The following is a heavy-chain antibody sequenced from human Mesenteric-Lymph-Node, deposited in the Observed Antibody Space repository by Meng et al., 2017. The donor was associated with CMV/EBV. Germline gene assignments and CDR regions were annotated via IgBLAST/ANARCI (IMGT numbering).Heavy chain of an antibody. V-gene: IGHV1-18*01. CDR1: GYTFTSYD. CDR3: ARIKLRAFDI. CDR2: ISTLSGDT. D-gene: IGHD3-10*01. J-gene: IGHJ3*02. Sequence: ASVKVSCKASGYTFTSYDISWVRQAPGQGLEWMGWISTLSGDTNYAQKLQGRVTMTTDTSTSTAYMELRSLRSDDTAVYYCARIKLRAFDIWGQGTMVTVSS.